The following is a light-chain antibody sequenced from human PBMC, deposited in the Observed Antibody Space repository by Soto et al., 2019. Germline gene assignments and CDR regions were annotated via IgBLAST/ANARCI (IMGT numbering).Light chain of an antibody. V-gene: IGLV2-11*01. J-gene: IGLJ2*01. CDR2: DVS. CDR3: CSYAGSYTPRVV. Sequence: QSALTQPRSVSGPPGQSVTISCTGTSSDVGGYNYVSWYQQHPDRAPKLMIYDVSKRPSGVPDRFSGSKSGNTASLTISGLQAEDEADYYCCSYAGSYTPRVVFGGGTKLTVL. CDR1: SSDVGGYNY.